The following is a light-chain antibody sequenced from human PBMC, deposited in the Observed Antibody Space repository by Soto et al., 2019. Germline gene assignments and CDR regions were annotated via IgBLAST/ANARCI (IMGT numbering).Light chain of an antibody. J-gene: IGKJ1*01. V-gene: IGKV3-15*01. Sequence: MVLTQSPDTLSLAPGVSTTLSCRASQSVSSNLAWYQQKPGQAPSLLIYGASIRATGIPARFFGSSSGAELTLTISSLQSEDFAVYYCQHYNNSPPWTFGQGTKVDIK. CDR3: QHYNNSPPWT. CDR1: QSVSSN. CDR2: GAS.